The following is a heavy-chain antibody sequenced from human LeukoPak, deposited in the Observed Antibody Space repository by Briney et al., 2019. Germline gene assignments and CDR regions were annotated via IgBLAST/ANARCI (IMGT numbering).Heavy chain of an antibody. Sequence: GASVKVSCKASGCAFSNYDINWVRQATGQGLEWMGWINPNSGNTGYAQNFQGRVTITRNTSINTVYMEVSSLRSEDTAVYYCARNLRQFLYDSGRYELYYYYMDVWGKGTTVTVSS. J-gene: IGHJ6*03. CDR2: INPNSGNT. D-gene: IGHD3-22*01. CDR1: GCAFSNYD. CDR3: ARNLRQFLYDSGRYELYYYYMDV. V-gene: IGHV1-8*03.